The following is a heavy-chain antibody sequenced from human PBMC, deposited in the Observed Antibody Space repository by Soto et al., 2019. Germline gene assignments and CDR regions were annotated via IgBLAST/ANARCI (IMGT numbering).Heavy chain of an antibody. CDR3: ATRVLRYFDWSYGLFDY. CDR2: FDPEDGET. D-gene: IGHD3-9*01. Sequence: GASVKVSCKVSVYTLTELSMHWVRQAPGKGLEWMGGFDPEDGETIYAQKFQGRVTMTEDTSTDTAYMELSSLRSEDTAVYYCATRVLRYFDWSYGLFDYWGQGTLVTVSS. CDR1: VYTLTELS. V-gene: IGHV1-24*01. J-gene: IGHJ4*02.